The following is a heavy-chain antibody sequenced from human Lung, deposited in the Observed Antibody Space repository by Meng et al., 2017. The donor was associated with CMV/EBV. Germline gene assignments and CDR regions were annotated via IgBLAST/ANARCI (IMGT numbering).Heavy chain of an antibody. CDR2: IKQDGSEK. CDR3: ARDRYFDWLGDAFDI. D-gene: IGHD3-9*01. Sequence: LSLTXAASGFTFSSYWMSWVRQAPGKGLEWVANIKQDGSEKYYVDSVKGRFTISRDNAKNSLYLQMNSLRAEDTAVYYCARDRYFDWLGDAFDIWGQGXMVTVSS. CDR1: GFTFSSYW. V-gene: IGHV3-7*01. J-gene: IGHJ3*02.